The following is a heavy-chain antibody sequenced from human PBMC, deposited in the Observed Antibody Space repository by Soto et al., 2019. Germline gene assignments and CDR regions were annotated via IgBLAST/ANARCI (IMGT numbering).Heavy chain of an antibody. CDR3: ARENQQLVHLYYYYYMDV. V-gene: IGHV6-1*01. CDR2: TYYRSKWYN. Sequence: KQSQTLSLTCAISGDSVSSNSAAWNWIRQSPSRGLEWLGRTYYRSKWYNDYAVSVKSRITINPDTSKNQFSLQLNSVTPEDTAVYYCARENQQLVHLYYYYYMDVWGKGTTVTVSS. CDR1: GDSVSSNSAA. J-gene: IGHJ6*03. D-gene: IGHD6-13*01.